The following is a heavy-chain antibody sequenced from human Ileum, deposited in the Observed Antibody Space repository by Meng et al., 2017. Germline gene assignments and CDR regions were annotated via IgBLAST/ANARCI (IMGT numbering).Heavy chain of an antibody. CDR1: GDSVSSDTGA. D-gene: IGHD7-27*01. CDR2: TYYRSRWYN. J-gene: IGHJ4*02. Sequence: HVQLQQSGPGLVKPSQTLPLTCAISGDSVSSDTGAWNWIRQSPSRGLEWLGRTYYRSRWYNNYAVSVKSRITINPDTSKNQLSLQLNSVTPDDTAVYYCAGKDWGEGLDFWDQGTLVTVSS. CDR3: AGKDWGEGLDF. V-gene: IGHV6-1*01.